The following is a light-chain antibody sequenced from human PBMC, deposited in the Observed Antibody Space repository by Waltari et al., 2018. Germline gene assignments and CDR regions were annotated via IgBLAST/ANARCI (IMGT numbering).Light chain of an antibody. J-gene: IGLJ2*01. Sequence: SYFLTQTPSVSVAPGQTARITCGGNNIGSRSVQWYQQKPGQAPALVIYDDTARPSGIPQRFSCSNSGITSSFIINMVEVGYEADYFCQLWYSTSDVVFG. CDR1: NIGSRS. CDR2: DDT. CDR3: QLWYSTSDVV. V-gene: IGLV3-21*02.